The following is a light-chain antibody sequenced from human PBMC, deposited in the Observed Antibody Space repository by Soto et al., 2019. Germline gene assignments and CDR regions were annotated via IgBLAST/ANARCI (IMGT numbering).Light chain of an antibody. J-gene: IGKJ5*01. CDR2: DAS. V-gene: IGKV3-11*01. Sequence: EIVLTQSPATLSLSPGERATLSCRASQSVNSYLAWYQQKPGQAPRLLIYDASNRATGIPARFSGSGSGTDFTLTISSLEPKGFAVYYCQQGGTFGQGTRLEIK. CDR1: QSVNSY. CDR3: QQGGT.